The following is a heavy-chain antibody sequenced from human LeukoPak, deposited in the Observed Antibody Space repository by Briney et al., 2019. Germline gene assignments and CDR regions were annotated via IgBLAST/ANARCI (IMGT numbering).Heavy chain of an antibody. D-gene: IGHD5-18*01. J-gene: IGHJ4*02. CDR1: GFPFSSYA. CDR2: ICRNGGST. Sequence: PGGALRLSCSASGFPFSSYAMHWVRQAPGKGLEYVSAICRNGGSTYCADSVTGRFTISRDNSKNTLYLQMSSLRAEDTAVYYCVKDLVGYSYGYDFDYWGQGTLATASS. CDR3: VKDLVGYSYGYDFDY. V-gene: IGHV3-64D*06.